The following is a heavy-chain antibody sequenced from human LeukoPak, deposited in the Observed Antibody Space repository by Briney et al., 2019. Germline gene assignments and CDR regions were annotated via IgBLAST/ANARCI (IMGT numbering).Heavy chain of an antibody. CDR1: GFTFSSYW. D-gene: IGHD3-10*01. CDR2: IKGDGNEK. Sequence: GGSLRLSCAASGFTFSSYWMNWVRQAPGKGLEWVANIKGDGNEKNYVDSVRGRFSISRNNAKNSLYLQMDSLRAEDTAVYYCAKEGAYPIITYDSWGQGALVTVSS. J-gene: IGHJ5*01. CDR3: AKEGAYPIITYDS. V-gene: IGHV3-7*01.